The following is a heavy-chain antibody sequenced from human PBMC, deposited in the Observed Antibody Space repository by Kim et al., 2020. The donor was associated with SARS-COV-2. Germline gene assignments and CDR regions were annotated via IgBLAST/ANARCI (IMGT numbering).Heavy chain of an antibody. Sequence: GGSLRLSCAASGFTFSSYAMHWVRQAPGKGLEWVAVISYDGSNKYYADSVKGRFTISRDNSKNTLYLQMNSLRAEDTAVYYCARESDSTSCLDYWGQGTL. CDR1: GFTFSSYA. V-gene: IGHV3-30-3*01. J-gene: IGHJ4*02. CDR2: ISYDGSNK. D-gene: IGHD2-2*01. CDR3: ARESDSTSCLDY.